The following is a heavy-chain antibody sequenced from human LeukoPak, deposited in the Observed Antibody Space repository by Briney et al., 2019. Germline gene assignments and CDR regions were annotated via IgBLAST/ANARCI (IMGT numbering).Heavy chain of an antibody. V-gene: IGHV3-23*01. CDR1: GFSFANSV. CDR3: AIREPIGY. Sequence: PGGSLRLSCAASGFSFANSVISWIRRAPGEGPEWVSAISGSGDRTDYADSVRGRFTISRDNSKSTLYLQMNSLRVEDTAIYYCAIREPIGYWGQGSLVTVSP. D-gene: IGHD6-13*01. CDR2: ISGSGDRT. J-gene: IGHJ4*02.